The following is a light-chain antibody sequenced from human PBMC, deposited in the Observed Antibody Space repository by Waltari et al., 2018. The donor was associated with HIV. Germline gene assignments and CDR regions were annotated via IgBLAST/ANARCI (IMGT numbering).Light chain of an antibody. J-gene: IGKJ5*01. V-gene: IGKV4-1*01. Sequence: DIVMTQSPDSLAVSLGQRATINCKSSQSILYSSSNKNYLAWYQQKAGQPPKLLISWAATRESGVPDRFSGSGSATEFTLTISSLQAEDVAIYYCQQYYSTPSITFGQGTRLEIK. CDR3: QQYYSTPSIT. CDR2: WAA. CDR1: QSILYSSSNKNY.